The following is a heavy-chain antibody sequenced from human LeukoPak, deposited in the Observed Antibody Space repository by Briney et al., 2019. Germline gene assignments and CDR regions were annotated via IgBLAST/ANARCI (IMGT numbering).Heavy chain of an antibody. Sequence: GGSLRLSCAASGFTFSSCAMSWVRQAPGKGLEWVSAISGSGGSTYYADSVKGRFTISRDNSKNTLYLQMNSLRAEDTAVYYCARTQPSEYQLLRASYFDYWGQGTLVTVSS. V-gene: IGHV3-23*01. CDR1: GFTFSSCA. D-gene: IGHD2-2*01. CDR2: ISGSGGST. J-gene: IGHJ4*02. CDR3: ARTQPSEYQLLRASYFDY.